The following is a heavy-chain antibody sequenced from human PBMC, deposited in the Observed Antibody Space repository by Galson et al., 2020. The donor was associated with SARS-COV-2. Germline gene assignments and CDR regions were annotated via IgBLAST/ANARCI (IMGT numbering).Heavy chain of an antibody. D-gene: IGHD3-16*01. CDR2: IKRKSDGGTT. CDR1: GFTFSNAW. Sequence: GESLKISCAASGFTFSNAWMNWVRQAPGKGLEWVGRIKRKSDGGTTHYAAPVKGRFTISRDDSKNTLYLQINSLKTEDTAVYYCATDPNWGSYGMDVWGQGTTVTVSS. CDR3: ATDPNWGSYGMDV. J-gene: IGHJ6*02. V-gene: IGHV3-15*01.